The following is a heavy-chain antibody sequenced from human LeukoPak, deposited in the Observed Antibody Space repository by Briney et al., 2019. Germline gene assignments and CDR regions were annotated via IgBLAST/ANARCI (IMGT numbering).Heavy chain of an antibody. V-gene: IGHV3-11*06. CDR3: ARAGGSTVSHSDY. CDR1: GFTFSDYY. Sequence: TGGSLRLSCAASGFTFSDYYMSWIRQAPGKGLEWVSYISSSSSYTNYADSVKGRFTISKDNAKNSLYLQMNSLRAEDTAVYYCARAGGSTVSHSDYWGQGTLVTVSS. CDR2: ISSSSSYT. D-gene: IGHD4-17*01. J-gene: IGHJ4*02.